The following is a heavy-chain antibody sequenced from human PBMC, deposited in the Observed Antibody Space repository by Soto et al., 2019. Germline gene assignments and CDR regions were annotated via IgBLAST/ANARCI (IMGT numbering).Heavy chain of an antibody. J-gene: IGHJ5*02. CDR3: ARVELSGYCSGGSCYPGGWFDP. D-gene: IGHD2-15*01. V-gene: IGHV1-69*01. CDR2: IIPIFGTA. Sequence: QVQLVQSGAEVKKPGTSVKVSCKASGGTFSSYASSWVRQAPGHVRELMGGIIPIFGTANYAQKFQGRVTITADESTSTDYMELSRLRFESTAVYYCARVELSGYCSGGSCYPGGWFDPWCQVTKVTVSS. CDR1: GGTFSSYA.